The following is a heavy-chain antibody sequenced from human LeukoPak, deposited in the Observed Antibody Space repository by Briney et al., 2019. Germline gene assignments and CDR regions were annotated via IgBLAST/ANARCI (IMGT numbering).Heavy chain of an antibody. D-gene: IGHD3-10*01. V-gene: IGHV4-59*08. CDR3: ARLHRGDDAFDI. J-gene: IGHJ3*02. CDR2: IYYSGST. Sequence: ETLSLTCTVSGGSISSYYWSWIRQAPGKGLEWIGYIYYSGSTNYNPSLKSRVTISVDTSKNQLSLKLSSVTAADTAVYYCARLHRGDDAFDIWGQGTMVTVFS. CDR1: GGSISSYY.